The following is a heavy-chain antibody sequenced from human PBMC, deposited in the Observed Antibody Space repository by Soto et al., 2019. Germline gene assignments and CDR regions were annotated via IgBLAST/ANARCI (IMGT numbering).Heavy chain of an antibody. CDR1: GYTFTSYG. CDR2: ISAYNGNT. J-gene: IGHJ6*02. Sequence: QVQLVQSGAEVKKPGASVKVSCKASGYTFTSYGISWVRQSPGQGLEWMGWISAYNGNTNYAQKRQGRVTMTTDTSTSTDYMELRSLRSDDTAVYYGARGGSLSVVHDDNGMDVWGQGTTVTVSS. D-gene: IGHD2-2*01. V-gene: IGHV1-18*04. CDR3: ARGGSLSVVHDDNGMDV.